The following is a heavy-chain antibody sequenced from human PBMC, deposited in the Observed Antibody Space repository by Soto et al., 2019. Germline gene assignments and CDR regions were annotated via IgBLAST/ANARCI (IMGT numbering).Heavy chain of an antibody. V-gene: IGHV3-30*18. Sequence: QVQLVESGGGVVQPGRSLRLSCAASGFTFSSYGMHWVRQAPGKGLEWVAVISYDGSNKYYADSVKGRFTISRDNSKNTLYLEMNSLGAEATAVYYCAKDLNGIAAPSWFDPWGDGTLVTVCS. CDR1: GFTFSSYG. CDR2: ISYDGSNK. J-gene: IGHJ5*02. D-gene: IGHD6-6*01. CDR3: AKDLNGIAAPSWFDP.